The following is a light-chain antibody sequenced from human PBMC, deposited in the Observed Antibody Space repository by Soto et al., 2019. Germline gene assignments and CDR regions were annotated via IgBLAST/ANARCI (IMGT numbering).Light chain of an antibody. Sequence: QSALTQPASVSGSPGQSITICCTGTSSDVGGYDFVSWYQHHPGKAPRLMIYEGSQRPSGVSNRFSGSKSVNTASLTISGLQAEDVADYYCYSYACSNNLLVFGGGTKLTVL. CDR2: EGS. CDR1: SSDVGGYDF. CDR3: YSYACSNNLLV. V-gene: IGLV2-23*01. J-gene: IGLJ2*01.